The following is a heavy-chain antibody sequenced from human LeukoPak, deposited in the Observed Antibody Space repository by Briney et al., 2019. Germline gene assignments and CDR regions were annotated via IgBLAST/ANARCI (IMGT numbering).Heavy chain of an antibody. Sequence: SETLSLTCAVYGGSFSGYYWSWIRQPPGKGLEWIEEINHSGSTNYNPSLKSRVTISVDTSKNQFSLKLSSVTAADTAVYYCASGIAAEMGYWGQGTLVTVSS. CDR3: ASGIAAEMGY. J-gene: IGHJ4*02. CDR2: INHSGST. V-gene: IGHV4-34*01. D-gene: IGHD6-13*01. CDR1: GGSFSGYY.